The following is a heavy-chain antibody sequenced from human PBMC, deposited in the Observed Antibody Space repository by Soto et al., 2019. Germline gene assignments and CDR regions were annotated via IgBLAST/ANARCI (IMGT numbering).Heavy chain of an antibody. CDR1: GYTFSRYG. CDR2: VSGYNGDT. J-gene: IGHJ6*02. Sequence: QGQLVQSGPEVKKPGASVKVSCKASGYTFSRYGISWVRQAPGQGLEWMGWVSGYNGDTKYAQKVQGRVTMTIDTSTYTAYMELRSLTSDDTAIYYCAKNGQPPYYYYGMDVWGQGPTVTXSS. V-gene: IGHV1-18*01. CDR3: AKNGQPPYYYYGMDV. D-gene: IGHD2-8*01.